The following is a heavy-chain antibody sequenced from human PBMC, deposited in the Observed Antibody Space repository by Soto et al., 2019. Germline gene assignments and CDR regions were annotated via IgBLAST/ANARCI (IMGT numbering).Heavy chain of an antibody. Sequence: GGSLRLSCAASGFTFDDYTMHWVRQGPGKGLEWVSLITWDGGSTYYADSVKGRFTISRDNSKNSLYLQMNSLRTEDTALYYCAKDINSSGWYSLDYWGQGTLVTVSS. V-gene: IGHV3-43*01. D-gene: IGHD6-19*01. CDR2: ITWDGGST. CDR3: AKDINSSGWYSLDY. J-gene: IGHJ4*02. CDR1: GFTFDDYT.